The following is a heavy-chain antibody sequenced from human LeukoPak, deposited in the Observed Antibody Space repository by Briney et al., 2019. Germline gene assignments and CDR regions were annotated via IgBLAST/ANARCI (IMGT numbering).Heavy chain of an antibody. V-gene: IGHV1-69-2*01. CDR2: VDPEDGET. CDR1: GYTFTDYY. D-gene: IGHD6-19*01. Sequence: ASVKISCKVSGYTFTDYYMHWVQQAPGKGLEWMGLVDPEDGETIYAEKFQGRVTITADTSTDTAYMELSSLRPEDTAVYYCATVGAVAGNVDYWGQGTLVTVSS. CDR3: ATVGAVAGNVDY. J-gene: IGHJ4*02.